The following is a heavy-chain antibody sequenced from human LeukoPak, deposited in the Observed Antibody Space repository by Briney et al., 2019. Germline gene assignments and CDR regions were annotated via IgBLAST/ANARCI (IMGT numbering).Heavy chain of an antibody. D-gene: IGHD5-24*01. Sequence: SETLSLTCAVYRGSFSDHYWSWIRQPPGKGLEWIGEINHSGTTNHNPSLKSRVTISVDTSKNEISLKVSSVSAADTAVYYCASVAMATTNFDYWGQGILVTVSS. V-gene: IGHV4-34*01. CDR1: RGSFSDHY. J-gene: IGHJ4*02. CDR2: INHSGTT. CDR3: ASVAMATTNFDY.